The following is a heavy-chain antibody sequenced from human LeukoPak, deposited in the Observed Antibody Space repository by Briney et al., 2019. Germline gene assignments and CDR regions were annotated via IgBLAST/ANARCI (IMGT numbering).Heavy chain of an antibody. CDR1: GFTFSSYG. J-gene: IGHJ6*03. Sequence: GGSLRLSCAASGFTFSSYGMRWVRQAPGKGLEWVAFIRYDGSNKYYADSVKGRFTISRDNSKNTLYLQMSSLRSEDTAVYYCAKVSSGSYRIWYYYMDVWGKGTTVTVSS. V-gene: IGHV3-30*02. D-gene: IGHD1-26*01. CDR3: AKVSSGSYRIWYYYMDV. CDR2: IRYDGSNK.